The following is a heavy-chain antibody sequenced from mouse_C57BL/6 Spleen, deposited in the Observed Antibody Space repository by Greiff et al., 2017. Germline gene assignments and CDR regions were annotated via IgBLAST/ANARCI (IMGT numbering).Heavy chain of an antibody. J-gene: IGHJ3*01. V-gene: IGHV1-52*01. Sequence: QVHVKQPGAELVRPGSSVKLSCKASGYTFTSYWMHWVKQRPIQGLEWIGNIDPSDSETHYNQKFKDKATLTVDKSSSTAYMQLSSLTSEDSAVYYCARRPCYYGSSYGWFAYWGQGTLVTVSA. D-gene: IGHD1-1*01. CDR1: GYTFTSYW. CDR3: ARRPCYYGSSYGWFAY. CDR2: IDPSDSET.